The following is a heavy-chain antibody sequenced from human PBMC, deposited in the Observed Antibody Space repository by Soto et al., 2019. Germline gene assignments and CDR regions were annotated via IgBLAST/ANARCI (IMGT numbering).Heavy chain of an antibody. CDR2: VNAGNGYT. V-gene: IGHV1-3*01. J-gene: IGHJ4*02. CDR3: ARPLYADYFDY. CDR1: GYTFTSYA. Sequence: QVQLVQSGAEVKKPGASVKVSCKASGYTFTSYALHWVRQAPGQRLEWMGRVNAGNGYTKYSQNFQGRVTITRDTSATTSYMELSGLRSEDTAVYYCARPLYADYFDYWGQGTLVTVSS. D-gene: IGHD4-17*01.